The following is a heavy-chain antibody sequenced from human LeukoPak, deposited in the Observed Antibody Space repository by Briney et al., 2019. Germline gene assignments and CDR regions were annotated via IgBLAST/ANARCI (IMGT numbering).Heavy chain of an antibody. CDR1: GYTLTELS. V-gene: IGHV1-24*01. J-gene: IGHJ4*02. D-gene: IGHD3-22*01. Sequence: ASVKVSCKVSGYTLTELSMHWVRQAPGKGLEWMGGFDPEDGETIYAQKFQGRVTMTEDTSTDTAYMELSSLRSEDTAVYYCATSAYYYDSSGYPPKAPLNYWGQGTLVTVSS. CDR3: ATSAYYYDSSGYPPKAPLNY. CDR2: FDPEDGET.